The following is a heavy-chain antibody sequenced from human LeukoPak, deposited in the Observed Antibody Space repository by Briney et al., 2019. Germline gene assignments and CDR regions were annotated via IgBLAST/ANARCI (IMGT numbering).Heavy chain of an antibody. J-gene: IGHJ4*02. CDR1: GFTFSNYW. CDR2: IKQDGSEK. CDR3: ARDQPDPYYDILTGVFDY. D-gene: IGHD3-9*01. V-gene: IGHV3-7*01. Sequence: GGSLRLSCAASGFTFSNYWMSWVRQAPGKGLEWVANIKQDGSEKYYVDSVKGRFTISRDNAKNSLYLQMNSLRAEDTAVYYCARDQPDPYYDILTGVFDYWGQGTLVTVSS.